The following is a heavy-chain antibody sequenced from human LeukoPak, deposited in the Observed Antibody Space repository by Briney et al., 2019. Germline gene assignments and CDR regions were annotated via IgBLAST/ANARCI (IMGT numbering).Heavy chain of an antibody. Sequence: SETLSLTCTVSGGSISSSSYYWGWIRQPPGKGLEWIGSIYYSGSTYYNPSLKSRVTISVDTSKNQFSLKLSSVTAADTAVYYCAREGGIAVAGTHYFDYWGQGTLVTVSS. V-gene: IGHV4-39*07. CDR3: AREGGIAVAGTHYFDY. J-gene: IGHJ4*02. D-gene: IGHD6-19*01. CDR1: GGSISSSSYY. CDR2: IYYSGST.